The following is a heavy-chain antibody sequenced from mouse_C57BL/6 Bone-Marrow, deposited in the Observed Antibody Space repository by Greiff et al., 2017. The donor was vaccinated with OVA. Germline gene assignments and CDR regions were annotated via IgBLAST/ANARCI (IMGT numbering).Heavy chain of an antibody. J-gene: IGHJ2*01. D-gene: IGHD2-1*01. Sequence: VQLQQSGAELVRPGASVKLSCTASGFTFKDDYMHWVKQRPEQGLEWIGWIDPENGDTEYASKFQGKATITADTSSNTAYLQLSSLTAEDTAVYYCTSYGNFDDWGKGTTLTVSS. V-gene: IGHV14-4*01. CDR2: IDPENGDT. CDR1: GFTFKDDY. CDR3: TSYGNFDD.